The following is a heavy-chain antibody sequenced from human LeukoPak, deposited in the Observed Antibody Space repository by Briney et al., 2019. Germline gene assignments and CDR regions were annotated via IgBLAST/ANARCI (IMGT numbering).Heavy chain of an antibody. V-gene: IGHV3-7*01. CDR3: ARESNHIYCYYYYMDV. Sequence: GGSLRLSCAASGFTFSTYRMSWVRQAPGKGLEWVANIKQDGSEKHYVDSVKGRFTISRDNAKNSLYLQMNSLRAEDTAVYYCARESNHIYCYYYYMDVWGKGTTVTVSS. J-gene: IGHJ6*03. D-gene: IGHD2/OR15-2a*01. CDR1: GFTFSTYR. CDR2: IKQDGSEK.